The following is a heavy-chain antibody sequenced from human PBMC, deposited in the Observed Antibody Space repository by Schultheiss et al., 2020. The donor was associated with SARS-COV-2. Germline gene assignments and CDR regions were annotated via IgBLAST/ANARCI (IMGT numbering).Heavy chain of an antibody. D-gene: IGHD2-15*01. V-gene: IGHV3-30*14. CDR1: GFTFSSYA. CDR2: ISYDGSNK. CDR3: ACSVRRYYGMDV. J-gene: IGHJ6*02. Sequence: GGSLRLSCAASGFTFSSYAMSWVRQAPGKGLEWVAVISYDGSNKYYADSVKGRFTISRDNSKNTLYLQMNSLRAEDTAVYYCACSVRRYYGMDVWGQGTTVTVSS.